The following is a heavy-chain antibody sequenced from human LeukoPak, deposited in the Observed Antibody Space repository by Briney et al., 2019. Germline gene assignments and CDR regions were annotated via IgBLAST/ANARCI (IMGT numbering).Heavy chain of an antibody. Sequence: PGGSLRLSCAASGFTFSNYAMSWVHQAPGKGLEWVSTVSTTVTSTYYADSVKGRFTISRDNSKNTLYFQMNSLRAEDTAVYYCATGRDAYKSGCWGQGTLVTVSS. V-gene: IGHV3-23*01. CDR1: GFTFSNYA. CDR3: ATGRDAYKSGC. CDR2: VSTTVTST. J-gene: IGHJ4*02. D-gene: IGHD5-24*01.